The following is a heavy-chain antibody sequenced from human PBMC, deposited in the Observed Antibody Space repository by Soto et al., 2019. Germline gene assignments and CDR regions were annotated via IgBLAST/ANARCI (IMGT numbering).Heavy chain of an antibody. D-gene: IGHD6-6*01. CDR2: ISTTGDNT. V-gene: IGHV3-23*01. Sequence: GSLRLSCAASGFAFSTYAMSWVRQAPGKGLEWVSGISTTGDNTHYADSVKGRFTISRDNSKNTLYLQMNSLRAEDTAVYYCAKDGQRLYSSSFLDYWGQGALVTVSS. CDR1: GFAFSTYA. CDR3: AKDGQRLYSSSFLDY. J-gene: IGHJ4*02.